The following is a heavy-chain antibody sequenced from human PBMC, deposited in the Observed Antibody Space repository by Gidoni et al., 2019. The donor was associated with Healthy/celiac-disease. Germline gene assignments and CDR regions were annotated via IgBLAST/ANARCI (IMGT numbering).Heavy chain of an antibody. CDR2: IGTAGDT. D-gene: IGHD6-19*01. Sequence: EVQPVESGGGLVQPGGSLRLACAASRFTSSSYDMHWVRYAPGKGLEWVSDIGTAGDTYYPGSVKCRFTISREDAENSLYLQMNSRIAGDTAVYYCARVRYSSCRWPSFDIWGQGTMVTVSS. J-gene: IGHJ3*02. CDR1: RFTSSSYD. CDR3: ARVRYSSCRWPSFDI. V-gene: IGHV3-13*01.